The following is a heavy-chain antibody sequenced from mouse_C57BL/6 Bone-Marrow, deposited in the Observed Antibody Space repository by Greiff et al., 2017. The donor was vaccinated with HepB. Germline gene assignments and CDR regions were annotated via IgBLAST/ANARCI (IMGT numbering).Heavy chain of an antibody. CDR1: GFTFTDYY. J-gene: IGHJ4*01. D-gene: IGHD1-1*01. CDR3: ARSPPYYYGSSYAMDY. CDR2: IRNKANGYTT. Sequence: EVQGVESGGGLVQPGGSLSLSCAASGFTFTDYYMSWVRQPPGKALEWLGFIRNKANGYTTEYSASVKGRFTISRDNSQSILYLQMNALRAEDSATYYCARSPPYYYGSSYAMDYWGQGTSVTVSS. V-gene: IGHV7-3*01.